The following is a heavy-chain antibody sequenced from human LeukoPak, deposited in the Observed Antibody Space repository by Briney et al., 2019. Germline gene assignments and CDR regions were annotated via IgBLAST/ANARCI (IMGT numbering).Heavy chain of an antibody. CDR3: ARVDRYDFWSGYLGY. CDR2: INPNSGGT. V-gene: IGHV1-2*02. J-gene: IGHJ4*02. Sequence: ASVKVSCKASGYTFTGYYMHWVRQAPGQGLEWMGWINPNSGGTNYAQKFQGRVTMTRDTSISTAYMELSRLRSDDTAVYYCARVDRYDFWSGYLGYWGQGTLVTVSS. CDR1: GYTFTGYY. D-gene: IGHD3-3*01.